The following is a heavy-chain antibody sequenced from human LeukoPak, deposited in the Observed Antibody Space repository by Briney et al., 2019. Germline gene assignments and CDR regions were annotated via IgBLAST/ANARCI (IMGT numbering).Heavy chain of an antibody. D-gene: IGHD3-16*01. Sequence: GASVKVSCKASGYTFTSYYMHWVRQAPGQGLEWMGIINPSGGSTSYAQKFQGRVTITADKSTSTAYMELSSLRSEDTAVYYCARSPRIMITFGGANEAFDIWGQGTMATVSS. V-gene: IGHV1-46*01. CDR1: GYTFTSYY. J-gene: IGHJ3*02. CDR3: ARSPRIMITFGGANEAFDI. CDR2: INPSGGST.